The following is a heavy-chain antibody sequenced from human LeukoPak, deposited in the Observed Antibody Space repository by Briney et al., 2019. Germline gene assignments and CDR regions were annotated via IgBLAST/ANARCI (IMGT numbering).Heavy chain of an antibody. CDR3: TRDRPNYYGSDGHYYRRNGDY. J-gene: IGHJ4*02. D-gene: IGHD3-22*01. V-gene: IGHV3-23*01. CDR1: GFTFSIYA. CDR2: ISSKEELT. Sequence: PGGSLRLSCAASGFTFSIYAMSWVRQAPGKGLEWVSSISSKEELTFYADSVKGRFTISRDNSESTLYLQMNILRAEDTAIYYCTRDRPNYYGSDGHYYRRNGDYWGQGTLVTVSS.